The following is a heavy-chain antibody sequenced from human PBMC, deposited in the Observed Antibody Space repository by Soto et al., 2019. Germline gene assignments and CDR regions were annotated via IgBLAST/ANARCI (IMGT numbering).Heavy chain of an antibody. CDR3: ARDRGPRYYYDSSGFDY. V-gene: IGHV1-18*01. CDR1: GYTFTSYG. J-gene: IGHJ4*02. D-gene: IGHD3-22*01. CDR2: ISAYNGNT. Sequence: GASVKVSCKASGYTFTSYGISWVRQAPGQGLEWMGWISAYNGNTNYAQKLQGRVTMTTDTSTSTAYMELRSLRPDDTAVYYCARDRGPRYYYDSSGFDYWGQGTLVTVSS.